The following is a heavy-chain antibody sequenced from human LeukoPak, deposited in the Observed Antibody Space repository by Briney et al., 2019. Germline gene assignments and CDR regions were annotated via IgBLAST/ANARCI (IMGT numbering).Heavy chain of an antibody. CDR3: ARGGD. J-gene: IGHJ4*02. CDR2: IYPSVST. Sequence: SQTLSLTCTVSGGSISSGSYYWSWIRQPAGKGLEWIGRIYPSVSTNYNPSLKSRVTISVDTSKNQFSLKLSSMTAADTAVYYCARGGDWGQGTLVTVSS. CDR1: GGSISSGSYY. V-gene: IGHV4-61*02.